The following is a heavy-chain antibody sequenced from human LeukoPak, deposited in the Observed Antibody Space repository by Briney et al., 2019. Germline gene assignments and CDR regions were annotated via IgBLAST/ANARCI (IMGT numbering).Heavy chain of an antibody. CDR2: ISSKAYGGTT. J-gene: IGHJ4*02. D-gene: IGHD3-10*01. CDR1: GFSFGDYA. Sequence: GGSLRLSCTASGFSFGDYAMSWFRQAPGKGLERVGFISSKAYGGTTEYAASVKGRFTISRDDSKSIAYLQMDSLKTEDTAVYYCTRDRITMVRGVIGPYYFDYWGQGTLVTVSS. V-gene: IGHV3-49*03. CDR3: TRDRITMVRGVIGPYYFDY.